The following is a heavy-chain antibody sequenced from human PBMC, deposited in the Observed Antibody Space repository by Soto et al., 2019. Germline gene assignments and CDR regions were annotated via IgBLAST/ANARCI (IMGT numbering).Heavy chain of an antibody. J-gene: IGHJ4*02. CDR3: ARTVAAAGEYFDY. V-gene: IGHV4-34*01. D-gene: IGHD6-13*01. Sequence: PSETLSLTCAVYGGSFSGYYWSWIRQPPGKGLEWIGEINHSGSTNYNPSLKSRVTISVDTSKNQFSLKLSSVTAADTAVYYCARTVAAAGEYFDYWGQGTLVT. CDR1: GGSFSGYY. CDR2: INHSGST.